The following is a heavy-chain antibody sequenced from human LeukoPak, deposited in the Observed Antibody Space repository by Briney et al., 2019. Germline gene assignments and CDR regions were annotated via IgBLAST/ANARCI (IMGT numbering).Heavy chain of an antibody. CDR2: IHTSGST. CDR1: GGAISSNY. V-gene: IGHV4-4*09. Sequence: SETLSLTCAVSGGAISSNYWSWIRQPPGKGLEWIGYIHTSGSTNYIPSLKSRVTISVDTSKNQFSLKLSSVTAADTAEYYCARLVYSLDGSGYNWFDPWGQGTLVTVSS. D-gene: IGHD2-15*01. CDR3: ARLVYSLDGSGYNWFDP. J-gene: IGHJ5*02.